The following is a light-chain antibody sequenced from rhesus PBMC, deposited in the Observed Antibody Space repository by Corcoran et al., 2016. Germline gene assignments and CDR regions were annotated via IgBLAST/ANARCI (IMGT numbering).Light chain of an antibody. V-gene: IGKV1-74*01. J-gene: IGKJ3*01. CDR2: QAS. CDR1: ENVNNY. CDR3: QQGYDNPVS. Sequence: DIQMTQSPSSLSASVGDRVTITCRASENVNNYLNWYQQNPGKSPKFLLTQASTLQSVVPSRFNGRGSGTDYTFPISSLQPEDVATYYCQQGYDNPVSFGPGTKVDLK.